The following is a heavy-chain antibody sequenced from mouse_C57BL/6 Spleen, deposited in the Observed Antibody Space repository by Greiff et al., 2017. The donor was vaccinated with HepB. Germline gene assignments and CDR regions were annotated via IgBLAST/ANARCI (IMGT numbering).Heavy chain of an antibody. CDR2: IDPSDSYT. V-gene: IGHV1-59*01. J-gene: IGHJ4*01. CDR1: GYTFTSYW. CDR3: ARRGLPSMDY. Sequence: QVQLQQPGAELVRPGTSVKLSCKASGYTFTSYWMHWVKQRPGQGLEWIGVIDPSDSYTNYNQKFKGKSTLTVDKSSSTAYMQLSSLTSEDSAVYYCARRGLPSMDYWGQGTSVTVSS. D-gene: IGHD3-1*01.